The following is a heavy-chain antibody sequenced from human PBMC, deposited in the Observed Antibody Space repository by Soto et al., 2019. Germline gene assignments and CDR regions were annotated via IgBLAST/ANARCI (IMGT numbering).Heavy chain of an antibody. Sequence: ASVKVSCKASGYTFTTYGISWVRQAPGQGLEWMGWISAYNGNTNYAQKLQGRVTMTTDTSTSTAYMELRSLRSDDTAVYYCARTRTIFTPLSLDYWGQGTLVTVSS. CDR3: ARTRTIFTPLSLDY. V-gene: IGHV1-18*01. J-gene: IGHJ4*02. CDR2: ISAYNGNT. D-gene: IGHD3-3*01. CDR1: GYTFTTYG.